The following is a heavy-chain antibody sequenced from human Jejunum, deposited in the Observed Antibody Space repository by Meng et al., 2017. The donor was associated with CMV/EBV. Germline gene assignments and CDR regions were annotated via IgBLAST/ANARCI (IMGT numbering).Heavy chain of an antibody. V-gene: IGHV3-23*01. J-gene: IGHJ4*02. Sequence: SGISYKDFAMSWLRQPPGEGLHWVSTISQNGRSKYYAASVKGRFTISRDNSKNTVSLEMNSLSAGDTAVYYCAKGLNYDLLTGYFDDWGQGILVTVSS. CDR3: AKGLNYDLLTGYFDD. CDR2: ISQNGRSK. CDR1: GISYKDFA. D-gene: IGHD3-9*01.